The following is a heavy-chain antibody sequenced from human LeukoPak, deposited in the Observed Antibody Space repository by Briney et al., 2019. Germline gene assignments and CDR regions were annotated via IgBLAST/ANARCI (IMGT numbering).Heavy chain of an antibody. D-gene: IGHD3-10*01. J-gene: IGHJ3*02. CDR3: VLAGRAESCHI. CDR2: ISYDGSNK. CDR1: GFTFSSYG. V-gene: IGHV3-30*03. Sequence: PGGSLRLSCAASGFTFSSYGVDWVRQAPGKGLEWVAVISYDGSNKYYADSVKGRFTISRDNPQNTLYLEMNSLRPEDTAVYYCVLAGRAESCHIWGQGTMVTVSS.